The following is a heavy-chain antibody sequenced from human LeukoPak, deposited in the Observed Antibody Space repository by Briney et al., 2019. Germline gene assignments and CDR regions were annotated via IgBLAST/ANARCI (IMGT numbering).Heavy chain of an antibody. Sequence: QPGRSLRLSCAASGFTFHNYALHWVRQAPGKGLEWVAVVSYDGSYKDYADSVKGRFTISRDNSRNTLYLQMNSLRPQDTAVYYCARGARKGDDYGGFFDYWGQGTLVTVSS. D-gene: IGHD4-23*01. CDR2: VSYDGSYK. CDR1: GFTFHNYA. V-gene: IGHV3-30*04. CDR3: ARGARKGDDYGGFFDY. J-gene: IGHJ4*02.